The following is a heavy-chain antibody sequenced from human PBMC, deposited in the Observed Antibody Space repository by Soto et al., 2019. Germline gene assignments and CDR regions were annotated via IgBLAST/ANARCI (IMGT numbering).Heavy chain of an antibody. CDR1: GFTFSSYW. D-gene: IGHD2-15*01. CDR3: ASFVGGYCSGGSCYPFDI. J-gene: IGHJ3*02. V-gene: IGHV3-74*01. CDR2: INSDGSST. Sequence: PGGSLRLSCAASGFTFSSYWMHWVRQAPGKGLVWVSRINSDGSSTSYADSVKGRFTISRDNAKNTLYLQMNSLRAEDTAVYYCASFVGGYCSGGSCYPFDIWGQGTMVTVSS.